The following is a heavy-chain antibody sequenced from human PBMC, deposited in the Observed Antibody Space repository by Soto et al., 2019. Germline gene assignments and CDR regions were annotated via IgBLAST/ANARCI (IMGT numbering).Heavy chain of an antibody. Sequence: ASVKVSCKASGGTFSSYAISCVRQAPGQGLEWMGGIIPIFGTANYAQKFQGRVTITADESTSTAYMELSSLRSEDTAVYYCATGWNYDILTDAFDIWGQGTMVTVSS. J-gene: IGHJ3*02. CDR3: ATGWNYDILTDAFDI. CDR1: GGTFSSYA. D-gene: IGHD3-9*01. V-gene: IGHV1-69*13. CDR2: IIPIFGTA.